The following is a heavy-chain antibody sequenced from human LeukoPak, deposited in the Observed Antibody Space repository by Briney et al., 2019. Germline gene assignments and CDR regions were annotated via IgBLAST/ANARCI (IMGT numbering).Heavy chain of an antibody. V-gene: IGHV4-61*02. CDR3: ASSRYSSSHFDY. CDR1: GASISSDSYY. D-gene: IGHD6-6*01. CDR2: IYTSGST. Sequence: PSQTLSLTCSVSGASISSDSYYWSWIRQPVGKGLEWIGRIYTSGSTNYNPSLKIRVTISVDTSKNQFSLKLNSVTAADTAVYYCASSRYSSSHFDYWGQGTLVTVSS. J-gene: IGHJ4*02.